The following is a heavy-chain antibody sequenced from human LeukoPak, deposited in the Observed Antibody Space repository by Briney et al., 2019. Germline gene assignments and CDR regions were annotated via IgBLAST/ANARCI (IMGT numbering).Heavy chain of an antibody. CDR2: ISTYNGNT. D-gene: IGHD6-19*01. Sequence: ASVTVSCKTSGYTFTSYGISWVRQAPGHGLEWMGWISTYNGNTNYAQNLQGRIIMTTDTSTSTAYMELRSLRSDDTAVYYCARDTYNSGWCSDYWGQGTLVTVSS. J-gene: IGHJ4*02. V-gene: IGHV1-18*01. CDR3: ARDTYNSGWCSDY. CDR1: GYTFTSYG.